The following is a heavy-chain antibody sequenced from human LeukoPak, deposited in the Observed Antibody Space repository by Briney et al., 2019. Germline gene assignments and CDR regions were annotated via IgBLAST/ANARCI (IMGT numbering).Heavy chain of an antibody. Sequence: GASVKVSCKASGYSFNDYYIHWVRQAPGQGLEWMGWISPNSGGTNYAQNFQGRVTMTRDTSTTTAYMELSGLTSDDTAIYYCARNYGGTSKYFDYWGQGTLVTVSS. D-gene: IGHD4-23*01. CDR1: GYSFNDYY. V-gene: IGHV1-2*02. CDR3: ARNYGGTSKYFDY. J-gene: IGHJ4*02. CDR2: ISPNSGGT.